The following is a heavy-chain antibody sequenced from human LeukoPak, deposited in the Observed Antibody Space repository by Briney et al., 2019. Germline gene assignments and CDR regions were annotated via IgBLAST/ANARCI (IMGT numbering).Heavy chain of an antibody. Sequence: SVKVSCKASGGTFSSYAISWVRQAPGQGLEWMGGIIPIFGTANYAQKFQGRVTITTDESTSTAYMELSSLRSEDTAVYYCAREGSGYDYNFDYWGQGTLVTVSS. CDR2: IIPIFGTA. J-gene: IGHJ4*02. V-gene: IGHV1-69*05. CDR3: AREGSGYDYNFDY. D-gene: IGHD5-12*01. CDR1: GGTFSSYA.